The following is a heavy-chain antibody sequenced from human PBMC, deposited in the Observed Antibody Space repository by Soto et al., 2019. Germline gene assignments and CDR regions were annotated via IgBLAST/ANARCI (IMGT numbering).Heavy chain of an antibody. CDR3: ARGVPDYYESSGYPDY. Sequence: QVQLVQSGAEVKKPGSSVKVSCKASGGTFSSYAISWVRQAPGQGLEWMGGIIPIFGTANYAQKFQGRVTITADEPTSTAYSELSSLISEDTAVYYCARGVPDYYESSGYPDYWGQGTLVTVSS. V-gene: IGHV1-69*12. CDR1: GGTFSSYA. D-gene: IGHD3-22*01. CDR2: IIPIFGTA. J-gene: IGHJ4*02.